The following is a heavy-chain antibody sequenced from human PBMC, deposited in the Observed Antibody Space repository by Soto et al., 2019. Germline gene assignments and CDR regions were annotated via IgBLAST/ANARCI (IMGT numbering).Heavy chain of an antibody. CDR1: GASISSYY. CDR2: IYYSGST. Sequence: SETLSLTCTVSGASISSYYWSWIRQPPRKGLKWIGYIYYSGSTNSNPSLKSRVTISVDTSKNQFSLKLSSVTAADTAVYYCARRSAPPPSYMDVLGKGTTVTISS. CDR3: ARRSAPPPSYMDV. J-gene: IGHJ6*03. V-gene: IGHV4-59*08.